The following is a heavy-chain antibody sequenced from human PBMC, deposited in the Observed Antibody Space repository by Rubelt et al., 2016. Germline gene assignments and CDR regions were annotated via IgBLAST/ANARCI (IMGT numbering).Heavy chain of an antibody. CDR3: ARDDSYGPRD. J-gene: IGHJ4*02. D-gene: IGHD5-18*01. Sequence: QVQLQQWGAGLLKPSETLSLTCAVYGGSFNGYYWSWIRQPPGKGLEWIGEINHSGSTNSNPSLKSRVTISVDTSKNQFSLNLTSVTAADTAVYYCARDDSYGPRDWGQGILVTVSS. V-gene: IGHV4-34*01. CDR2: INHSGST. CDR1: GGSFNGYY.